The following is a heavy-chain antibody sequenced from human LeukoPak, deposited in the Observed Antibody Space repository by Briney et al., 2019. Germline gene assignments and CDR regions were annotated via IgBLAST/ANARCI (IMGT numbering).Heavy chain of an antibody. J-gene: IGHJ4*02. CDR1: GYTFTGYY. D-gene: IGHD1-1*01. V-gene: IGHV1-2*02. CDR2: INPNSGGT. CDR3: ARDLRGVEEVDY. Sequence: ASVKVSCKASGYTFTGYYMHWVRRAPGQGLEWMGWINPNSGGTNYAQKFQGRVTMTRDTTISTAYMELSRLRSDDTAVYYCARDLRGVEEVDYWGQGTLVTVSS.